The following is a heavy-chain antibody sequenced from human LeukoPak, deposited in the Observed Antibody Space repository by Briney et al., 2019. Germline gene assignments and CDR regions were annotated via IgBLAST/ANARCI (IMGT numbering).Heavy chain of an antibody. CDR2: FLHCACI. Sequence: NTSEPLSLTCSVSVDPLWHLDYSWSRITQPRGEGLEWLCLFLHCACIEDTPSLKRRVTISGARTKNQLYLTLPSVTAADAAVYYSVRGGGLPNCGGYCPPDTWGQGKMVIVS. V-gene: IGHV4-30-2*01. CDR3: VRGGGLPNCGGYCPPDT. D-gene: IGHD2-21*02. CDR1: VDPLWHLDYS. J-gene: IGHJ3*02.